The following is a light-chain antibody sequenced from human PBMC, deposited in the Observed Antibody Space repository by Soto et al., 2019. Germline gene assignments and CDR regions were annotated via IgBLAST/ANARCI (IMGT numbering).Light chain of an antibody. CDR3: SSYTGSSTVV. Sequence: QSALTQPASVSGSPGQSITISCGGTSSDVGGYNYVSWYQQHPGKAPKLIIYDVSNRPSGVSNRFSGSKSGNTASLTISGLQAEDEADYYCSSYTGSSTVVFGGGTQLTVL. V-gene: IGLV2-14*03. CDR2: DVS. CDR1: SSDVGGYNY. J-gene: IGLJ3*02.